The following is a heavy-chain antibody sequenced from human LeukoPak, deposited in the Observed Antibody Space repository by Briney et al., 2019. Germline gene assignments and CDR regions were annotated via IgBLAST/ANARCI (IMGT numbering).Heavy chain of an antibody. Sequence: GGSLRLSCAASGFTFSSHLMHWVRQAQGTGLVWVSSVKSDGTATNYAGSVKGRFTISRDNAKNTLYLQMNSLRVEDTAVYYCDRKFATWDWGQGTLVTVSS. CDR2: VKSDGTAT. CDR3: DRKFATWD. V-gene: IGHV3-74*01. CDR1: GFTFSSHL. J-gene: IGHJ4*02. D-gene: IGHD7-27*01.